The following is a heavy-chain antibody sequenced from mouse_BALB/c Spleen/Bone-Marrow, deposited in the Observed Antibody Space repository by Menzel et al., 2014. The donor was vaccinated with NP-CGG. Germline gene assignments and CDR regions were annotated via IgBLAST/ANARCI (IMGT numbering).Heavy chain of an antibody. V-gene: IGHV4-1*02. CDR2: INPDSSTI. CDR3: GRLGYYGRFAY. Sequence: EVKLEESGGGLVQPGGSLKLSCAASGFDFSGFWMGWVRQAPGKGLEWIGEINPDSSTINYTPSLKDRFIISRDNAKNTLYLQMSKVRSEDTALYYCGRLGYYGRFAYWSQGALVTVSA. CDR1: GFDFSGFW. J-gene: IGHJ3*01. D-gene: IGHD2-3*01.